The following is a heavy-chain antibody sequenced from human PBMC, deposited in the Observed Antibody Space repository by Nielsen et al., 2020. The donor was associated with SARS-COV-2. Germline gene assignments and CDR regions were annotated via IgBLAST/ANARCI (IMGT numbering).Heavy chain of an antibody. D-gene: IGHD3-9*01. Sequence: GESLKISCAASGFTFSSYSMNWVRQAPGKGLEWVSVIYSGGSSTYYADSVKGRFTISRDNSKNTLYLQMNSLRAEDTAVYYCAKDVLRYFDWSSQYFDLWGRGTLVTVSS. CDR2: IYSGGSST. J-gene: IGHJ2*01. V-gene: IGHV3-23*03. CDR1: GFTFSSYS. CDR3: AKDVLRYFDWSSQYFDL.